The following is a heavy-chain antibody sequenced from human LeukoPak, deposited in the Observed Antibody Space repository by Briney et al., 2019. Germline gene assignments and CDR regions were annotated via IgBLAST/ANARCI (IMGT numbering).Heavy chain of an antibody. J-gene: IGHJ4*02. CDR3: ATSKVRRRYYYDSSGYPFDC. V-gene: IGHV4-34*01. Sequence: NPSETLSLTCAVYGGSFSGYYWSWIRQPPGKGLEWIGEINHSGSTNYNPSLKSRVTISVDTSKNQFSLKLSSVTAADTAVYYCATSKVRRRYYYDSSGYPFDCWGQGTLVTVSS. CDR2: INHSGST. D-gene: IGHD3-22*01. CDR1: GGSFSGYY.